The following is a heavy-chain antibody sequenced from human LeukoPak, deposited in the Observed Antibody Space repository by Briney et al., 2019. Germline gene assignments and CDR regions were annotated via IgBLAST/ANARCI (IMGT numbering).Heavy chain of an antibody. CDR1: GDSVSSNSAA. CDR2: TYYRSKWYN. CDR3: ARSHNWFDP. V-gene: IGHV6-1*01. Sequence: SQTLSLTCAISGDSVSSNSAAWNWIRQSPSGGLEWLGRTYYRSKWYNDYAVSVKSRIAINPDTSKNQFSLQLNSVTPEDTALYYCARSHNWFDPWGQGTLVTVSS. J-gene: IGHJ5*02.